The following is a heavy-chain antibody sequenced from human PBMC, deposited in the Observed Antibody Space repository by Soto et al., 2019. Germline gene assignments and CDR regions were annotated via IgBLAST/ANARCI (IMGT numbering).Heavy chain of an antibody. CDR3: ARVYSGSYSDS. J-gene: IGHJ4*02. CDR1: GASIRSNNR. CDR2: IFHSGST. Sequence: PSETLSLTCAVSGASIRSNNRWSWVRQPPGKGLEWIGEIFHSGSTNYNPSLKTRLTISVDKSKNQFSLKLSSVTAADTAVYYCARVYSGSYSDSWGPGTLVTVS. D-gene: IGHD1-26*01. V-gene: IGHV4-4*02.